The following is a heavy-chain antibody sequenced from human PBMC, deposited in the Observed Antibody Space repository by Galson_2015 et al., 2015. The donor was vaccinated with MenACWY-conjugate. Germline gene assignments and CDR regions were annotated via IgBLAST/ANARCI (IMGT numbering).Heavy chain of an antibody. V-gene: IGHV3-21*04. CDR2: IDCSGCDI. CDR3: ARDRRFSSRGVVTSSRMDV. D-gene: IGHD3-10*01. CDR1: EFIFTSYR. J-gene: IGHJ6*02. Sequence: SRRLSCPASEFIFTSYRMNWLRRPPGKGREWVSSIDCSGCDIYYGDSVKGRFTISRDNSKNTLYLQMNSLRAEDTAVYYCARDRRFSSRGVVTSSRMDVWGQGTTVTVSS.